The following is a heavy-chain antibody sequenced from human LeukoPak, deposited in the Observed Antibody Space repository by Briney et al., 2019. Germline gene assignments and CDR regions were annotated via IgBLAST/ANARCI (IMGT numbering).Heavy chain of an antibody. J-gene: IGHJ4*02. V-gene: IGHV3-23*01. CDR3: AKDVFELYDIYDH. Sequence: EAGGSLRLSCTASGFTFSNYAMSWVRQAPGKGLEWVSAISGNGGSTFDADSVKGRFTISRDNFKNTLYLQMNSLRAEDTAIYYCAKDVFELYDIYDHWGQGTLVSVSS. D-gene: IGHD3-9*01. CDR2: ISGNGGST. CDR1: GFTFSNYA.